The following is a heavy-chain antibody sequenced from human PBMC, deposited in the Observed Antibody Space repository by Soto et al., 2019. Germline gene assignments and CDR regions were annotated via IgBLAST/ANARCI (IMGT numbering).Heavy chain of an antibody. CDR2: INPSGGST. CDR1: GYTCTSYY. D-gene: IGHD3-22*01. Sequence: ASVKVSCKASGYTCTSYYMHWVRQAPGQGLEWMGIINPSGGSTSYAQKFQGRVTMTRDTSTSTVYMELSSLRSEDTAVYYCARPCGYDSSGYRVYCFDYWGQGTLVTVSS. J-gene: IGHJ4*02. V-gene: IGHV1-46*01. CDR3: ARPCGYDSSGYRVYCFDY.